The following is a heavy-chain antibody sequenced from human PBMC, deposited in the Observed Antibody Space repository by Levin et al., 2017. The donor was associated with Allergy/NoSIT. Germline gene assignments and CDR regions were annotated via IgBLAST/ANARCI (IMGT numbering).Heavy chain of an antibody. CDR3: ARGTAMVTGSPFDY. J-gene: IGHJ4*02. Sequence: SVKVSCKASGGTFSSYAISWVRQAPGQGLEWMGGIIPIFGTANYAQKFQGRVTITADESTSTAYMELSSLRSEDTAVYYCARGTAMVTGSPFDYWGQGTLVTVSS. CDR2: IIPIFGTA. D-gene: IGHD5-18*01. V-gene: IGHV1-69*13. CDR1: GGTFSSYA.